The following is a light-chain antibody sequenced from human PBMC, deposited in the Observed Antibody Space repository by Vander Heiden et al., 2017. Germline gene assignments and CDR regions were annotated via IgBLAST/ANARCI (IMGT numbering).Light chain of an antibody. CDR3: QQYGTSPTYT. J-gene: IGKJ2*01. CDR2: GAA. V-gene: IGKV3-20*01. CDR1: PSVRSSS. Sequence: DIVLTQSPATLSSSPAERATLSCRASPSVRSSSLAWYQQKPRQAPRLLIYGAASRTTGVPDRLSGGGSGTDFTITISRMEPEEVAVYFCQQYGTSPTYTFGQGTKLEIK.